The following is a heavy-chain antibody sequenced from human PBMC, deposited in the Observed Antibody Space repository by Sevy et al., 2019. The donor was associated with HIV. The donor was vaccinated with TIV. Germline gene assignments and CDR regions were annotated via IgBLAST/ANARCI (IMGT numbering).Heavy chain of an antibody. CDR3: ARDSVAKHYYDSSDDAFDI. CDR1: GFTFSSYA. D-gene: IGHD3-22*01. J-gene: IGHJ3*02. CDR2: ISYDGSNK. Sequence: GGSLRLSCAASGFTFSSYAMHWVRQAPGKGLEWVAVISYDGSNKYYADSVKGRLTISRDNSKNTLYLQMNSLRAEDTAVYYCARDSVAKHYYDSSDDAFDIWGQATMVTVSS. V-gene: IGHV3-30-3*01.